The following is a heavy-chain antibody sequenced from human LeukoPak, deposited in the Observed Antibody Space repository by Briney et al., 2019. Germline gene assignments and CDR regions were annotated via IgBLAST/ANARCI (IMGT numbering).Heavy chain of an antibody. CDR3: ARVGGH. D-gene: IGHD3-10*01. CDR2: IYSGGST. J-gene: IGHJ4*02. CDR1: GLTVSKSY. V-gene: IGHV3-53*01. Sequence: GGSLRLSCAASGLTVSKSYMSWVRQAPGKGLESVSVIYSGGSTYYADSVRGRFTISRDNSKNTLYLQMNSLRVEDTAVYYCARVGGHWGQGTLVTVSA.